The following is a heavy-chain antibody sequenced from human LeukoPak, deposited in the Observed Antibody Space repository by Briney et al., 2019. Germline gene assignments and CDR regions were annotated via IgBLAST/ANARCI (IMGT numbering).Heavy chain of an antibody. CDR2: IGGSGSTT. D-gene: IGHD5-18*01. V-gene: IGHV3-23*01. CDR1: GFTFSDYA. J-gene: IGHJ4*02. Sequence: GGSLRLSCEASGFTFSDYAMRWVRQAPGKGLEWVSRIGGSGSTTHYADSVKGRFTISRDSPKNTLYLQMNSLRAEDTAIYYCAKGGFSSGSNLYYFDHWGQGTLVTVSS. CDR3: AKGGFSSGSNLYYFDH.